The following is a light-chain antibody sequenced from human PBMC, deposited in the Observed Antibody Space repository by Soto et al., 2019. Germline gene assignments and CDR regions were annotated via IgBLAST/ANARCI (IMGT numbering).Light chain of an antibody. J-gene: IGLJ2*01. CDR1: SSDVGDYNY. V-gene: IGLV2-14*01. Sequence: QSALTQPASVSGSPGQSITISCTGTSSDVGDYNYVSWYQHHPGKAPKLIIYEVNNRPSGVSNRFSGSKSADTASLTISGLQAEDEADYYCCSYAGNRVIFGGGTKLTVL. CDR2: EVN. CDR3: CSYAGNRVI.